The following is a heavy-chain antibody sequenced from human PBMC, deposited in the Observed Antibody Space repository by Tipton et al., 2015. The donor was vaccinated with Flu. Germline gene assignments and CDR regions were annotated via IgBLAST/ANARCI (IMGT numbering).Heavy chain of an antibody. D-gene: IGHD2-2*01. CDR2: IYSGGST. Sequence: VQLVQSGGGLVQPGRSLRLSCVVSGFTVSSNYMTWVRQAPGKGLEWVSVIYSGGSTKYADSVKGRFTISRDNSKNTLYLQMNSLRAEDTAVYYCARGRGYCVTTTCLLPLDFWGQGTLVTVSS. J-gene: IGHJ4*02. CDR1: GFTVSSNY. V-gene: IGHV3-53*01. CDR3: ARGRGYCVTTTCLLPLDF.